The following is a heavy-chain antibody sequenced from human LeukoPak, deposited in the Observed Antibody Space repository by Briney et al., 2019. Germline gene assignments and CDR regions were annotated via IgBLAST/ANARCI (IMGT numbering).Heavy chain of an antibody. CDR1: GGSISSSSYY. J-gene: IGHJ2*01. D-gene: IGHD6-13*01. CDR3: ARVYYSSSYDYWYFDL. Sequence: PSETLSLTCTVSGGSISSSSYYWGWIRQPPGKGLEWIGIMYYSGSTYYNPSLKSRVTISVDTSKNHFSLNLSSVTAADTAVYYCARVYYSSSYDYWYFDLWGRGTLVTVSS. CDR2: MYYSGST. V-gene: IGHV4-39*02.